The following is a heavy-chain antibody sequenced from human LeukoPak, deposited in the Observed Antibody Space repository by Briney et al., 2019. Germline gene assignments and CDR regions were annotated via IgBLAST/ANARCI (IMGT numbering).Heavy chain of an antibody. CDR2: ITSSSDYI. Sequence: GGSLRLSCAASGFTFSTYSMNWVRQAPGKGLEWVSSITSSSDYIYYADSVKGRFTISRDNSKNLLYLQMNSLRAEDTALYYCARRYCSTTNCYAFDDWGQGTLVTVSS. CDR1: GFTFSTYS. CDR3: ARRYCSTTNCYAFDD. V-gene: IGHV3-21*06. D-gene: IGHD2-2*01. J-gene: IGHJ4*02.